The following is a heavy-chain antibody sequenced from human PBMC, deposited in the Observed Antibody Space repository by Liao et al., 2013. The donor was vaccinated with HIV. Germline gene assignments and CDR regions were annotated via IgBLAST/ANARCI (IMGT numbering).Heavy chain of an antibody. Sequence: QVQLQESGPGLVKPSETLALTCTVSGDSITTGTYYWTWVRQPAGEGLEWIGRIYTSGSTNYNPSLKSRVTISADTSKNQFSLRLISVTAADTAVYYCARVYSGTFEYYYHYYMDVWAKGNHGHRLL. D-gene: IGHD1-26*01. CDR1: GDSITTGTYY. V-gene: IGHV4-61*02. CDR3: ARVYSGTFEYYYHYYMDV. J-gene: IGHJ6*03. CDR2: IYTSGST.